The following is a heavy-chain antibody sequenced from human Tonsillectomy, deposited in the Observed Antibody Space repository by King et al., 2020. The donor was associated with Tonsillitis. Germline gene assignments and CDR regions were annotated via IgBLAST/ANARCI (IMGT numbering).Heavy chain of an antibody. CDR1: GFTFSSFA. Sequence: VQLVESGGGVVQPGKSLRLSCAASGFTFSSFAMHWVRQAPGKGLEWVAVIAYHGKDKYSADSVKGRFTISRDNSKNTLYLQMNSLRPEDTAVYYCARGPETSPPSGDLFEWGQGTLVTVSS. CDR3: ARGPETSPPSGDLFE. V-gene: IGHV3-30*04. D-gene: IGHD4-17*01. J-gene: IGHJ4*02. CDR2: IAYHGKDK.